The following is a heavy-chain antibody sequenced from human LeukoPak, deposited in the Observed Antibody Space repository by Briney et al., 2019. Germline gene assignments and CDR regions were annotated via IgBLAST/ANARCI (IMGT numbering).Heavy chain of an antibody. CDR1: GFTFDDYG. D-gene: IGHD2-15*01. J-gene: IGHJ6*03. V-gene: IGHV3-20*04. CDR2: INWNGGST. CDR3: ASSQGRGYCSGGSCYYYYYMDV. Sequence: PGGSLRLSCAASGFTFDDYGMSWVRQAPGKGLEWVSGINWNGGSTGYADSVKGRFTISRDNAKNSLYLQMNSLRAEDTALYYCASSQGRGYCSGGSCYYYYYMDVWGKGTTVTVSS.